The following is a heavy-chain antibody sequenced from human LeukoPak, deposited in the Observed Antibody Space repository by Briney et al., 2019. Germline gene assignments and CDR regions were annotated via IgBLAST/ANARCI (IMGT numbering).Heavy chain of an antibody. D-gene: IGHD6-13*01. Sequence: PSETLPLTCNVSGTSITNNYWAWIRQPPGKGLEWIGYTHYSGNSNYNPSLKSRVTISVDTSKNQFSLTLSSVTAADTAVYYCARDRSAAPPDYWGQGTLVTVSS. J-gene: IGHJ4*02. CDR2: THYSGNS. V-gene: IGHV4-59*01. CDR3: ARDRSAAPPDY. CDR1: GTSITNNY.